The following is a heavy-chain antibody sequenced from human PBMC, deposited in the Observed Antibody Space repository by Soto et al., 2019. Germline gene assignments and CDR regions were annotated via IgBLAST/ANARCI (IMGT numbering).Heavy chain of an antibody. CDR2: ISYDGSNK. CDR3: ARGGPLWFGELQYYFDY. J-gene: IGHJ4*02. CDR1: GFTFSSYG. Sequence: ESGGGVVQPGRSLRLSCAASGFTFSSYGMHWVRQAPGKGLEWVAVISYDGSNKYYADSVKGRFTISRDNSKNTLYLQMNSLRAEDTAVYYCARGGPLWFGELQYYFDYWGQGTLVTVSS. D-gene: IGHD3-10*01. V-gene: IGHV3-30*03.